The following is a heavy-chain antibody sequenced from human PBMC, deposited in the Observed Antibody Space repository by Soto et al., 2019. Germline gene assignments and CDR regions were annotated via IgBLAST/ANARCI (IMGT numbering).Heavy chain of an antibody. CDR2: ISSSSSYI. J-gene: IGHJ4*02. D-gene: IGHD2-15*01. Sequence: GGSLRLSCAASGFTFSSYSMNWVRQAPGKGLEWVSSISSSSSYIYYADSVKGRFTISRDNAKNSLYLQMNSLRAEDTAVYYSARDSYCSGGSCYRVDYWGQGTLVTVSS. V-gene: IGHV3-21*01. CDR3: ARDSYCSGGSCYRVDY. CDR1: GFTFSSYS.